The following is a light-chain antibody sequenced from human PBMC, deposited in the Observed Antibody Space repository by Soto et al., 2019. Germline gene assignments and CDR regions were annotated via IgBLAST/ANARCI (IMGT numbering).Light chain of an antibody. CDR3: QQYDSLPLT. CDR1: QDISNY. Sequence: DIRMTQSPSSLSASVGDRVTITCQASQDISNYLNWYQQTPGKAPKLLIYDASNLETGVPSRFSVSGSGTTFSFTISSLQPEDIATYYCQQYDSLPLTFAGGTKVQIK. CDR2: DAS. V-gene: IGKV1-33*01. J-gene: IGKJ4*01.